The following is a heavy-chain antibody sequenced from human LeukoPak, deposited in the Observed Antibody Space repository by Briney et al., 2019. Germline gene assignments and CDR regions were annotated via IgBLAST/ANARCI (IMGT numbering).Heavy chain of an antibody. Sequence: PSETLSLTCTVSGGSISSGGYYWSWIRQHPGKGLAWIGSIYYNGKTSYNPSLKSRVTISVDTSKNQFSLKLSSVTAADTAVYYCARLLLWFEPDYWGQGTLVTVSS. V-gene: IGHV4-39*07. J-gene: IGHJ4*02. CDR3: ARLLLWFEPDY. D-gene: IGHD3-10*01. CDR1: GGSISSGGYY. CDR2: IYYNGKT.